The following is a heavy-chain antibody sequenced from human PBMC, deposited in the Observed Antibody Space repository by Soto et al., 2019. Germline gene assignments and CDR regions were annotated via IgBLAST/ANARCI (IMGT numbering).Heavy chain of an antibody. Sequence: QITLKESGPTLVKPTQPLTLTCTFSGFSLSTSGVGVGWIRQPPGKALEWLALIYWDDDKRYSPSLKSSLTITKDTSKHQVVLTMTNMDPVDTATYYCAHRRDSSLLGGVRFDPWGQGTLVTVSS. CDR1: GFSLSTSGVG. D-gene: IGHD3-10*01. CDR3: AHRRDSSLLGGVRFDP. J-gene: IGHJ5*02. V-gene: IGHV2-5*02. CDR2: IYWDDDK.